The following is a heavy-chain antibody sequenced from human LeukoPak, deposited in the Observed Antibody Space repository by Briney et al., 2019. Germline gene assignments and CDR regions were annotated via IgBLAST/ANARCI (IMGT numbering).Heavy chain of an antibody. CDR2: ISGGGGGT. Sequence: GGSLRLSCAASGFTVSDYAMSWVRQTPGKGLEWVSSISGGGGGTHYADSVKGRFTMSRDTSKNTLYLQMNSLRAEDTAVYYCAKDRGIVGATTFADYWGQGTLVTVSS. D-gene: IGHD1-26*01. V-gene: IGHV3-23*01. CDR3: AKDRGIVGATTFADY. CDR1: GFTVSDYA. J-gene: IGHJ4*02.